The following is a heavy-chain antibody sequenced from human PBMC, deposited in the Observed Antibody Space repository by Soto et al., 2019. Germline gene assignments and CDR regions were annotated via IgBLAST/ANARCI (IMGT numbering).Heavy chain of an antibody. J-gene: IGHJ5*02. CDR2: IIPALDSP. D-gene: IGHD1-26*01. Sequence: QVPLVQSGAEVQKPGSSVKVSCKASGGNFNSYVIFWVRQAPGQGLEWMGGIIPALDSPHYAQSFQGRLTLSADMSTSTAHMDLSSLRSDDTAVYYCARGGAGALDLWGQGPLVTVSS. CDR3: ARGGAGALDL. V-gene: IGHV1-69*06. CDR1: GGNFNSYV.